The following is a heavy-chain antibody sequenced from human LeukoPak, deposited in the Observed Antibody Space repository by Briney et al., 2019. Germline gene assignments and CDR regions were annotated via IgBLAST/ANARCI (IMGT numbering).Heavy chain of an antibody. CDR1: GYTFTSYY. Sequence: DSVKVSCKASGYTFTSYYMHWVRQAPGQGLEWMGIINPSGGSTSYPQKFQGRVTMTRDTSTSTVYMELSSLRSEDTAVYYCARAIRDGYNPRDCDYWGPGTLVTVSS. CDR2: INPSGGST. J-gene: IGHJ4*02. V-gene: IGHV1-46*01. CDR3: ARAIRDGYNPRDCDY. D-gene: IGHD5-24*01.